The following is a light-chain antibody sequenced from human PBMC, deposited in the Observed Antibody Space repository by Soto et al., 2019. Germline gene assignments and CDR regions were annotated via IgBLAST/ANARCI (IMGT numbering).Light chain of an antibody. CDR3: QQYSSSPRT. CDR2: VAS. Sequence: EIVLTQSPGTLSLSPGERATLSCRASQSVSSSYLAWYQQKPGQAPRLLIYVASDRATGIPDRFSGSGSGTDFTLTISRLEPEDFAVYYCQQYSSSPRTFGQGTKVEIK. V-gene: IGKV3-20*01. J-gene: IGKJ1*01. CDR1: QSVSSSY.